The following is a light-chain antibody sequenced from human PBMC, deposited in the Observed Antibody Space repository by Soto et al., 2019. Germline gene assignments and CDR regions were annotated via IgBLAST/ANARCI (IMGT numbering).Light chain of an antibody. J-gene: IGKJ1*01. CDR2: LGS. CDR3: MQPLQSWT. CDR1: QILLHSNGYNY. Sequence: DIVMTHSPLSLPVTPGAPASISCRSSQILLHSNGYNYLDWYLQKPGQSPQLLIYLGSNRASGVPDRFSGSGSGTDFTLKISRVEAEDVGVYYCMQPLQSWTFGQGTKVDIK. V-gene: IGKV2-28*01.